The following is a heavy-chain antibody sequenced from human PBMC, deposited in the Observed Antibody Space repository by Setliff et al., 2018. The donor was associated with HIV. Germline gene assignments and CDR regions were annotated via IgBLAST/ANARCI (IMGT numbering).Heavy chain of an antibody. V-gene: IGHV3-48*03. J-gene: IGHJ4*02. CDR3: HVTMVRGVVTPYFDF. CDR1: GFTFSNFE. CDR2: SNSNGHGI. Sequence: PGGSLRLSCAASGFTFSNFEMNWVRQAPGKGLEWVAYSNSNGHGIYYAESLRGRFTISRDNAKNSLYLQMNSLRAEDTAVYYCHVTMVRGVVTPYFDFWGQGTLVTVSS. D-gene: IGHD3-10*01.